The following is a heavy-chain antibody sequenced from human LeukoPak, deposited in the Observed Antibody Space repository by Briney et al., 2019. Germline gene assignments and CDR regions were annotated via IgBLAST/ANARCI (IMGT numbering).Heavy chain of an antibody. Sequence: ASVKVSCKASGYTFTGYYMHWVRQAPGQGLEWMGWINPNSGGTNYAQKFQGRVTMTRDTSISTAYMELSRLRSDDTAVYYCARGAHLLVWDYYYYMDVWGKGTTVTVSS. CDR2: INPNSGGT. CDR1: GYTFTGYY. J-gene: IGHJ6*03. D-gene: IGHD3-16*01. CDR3: ARGAHLLVWDYYYYMDV. V-gene: IGHV1-2*02.